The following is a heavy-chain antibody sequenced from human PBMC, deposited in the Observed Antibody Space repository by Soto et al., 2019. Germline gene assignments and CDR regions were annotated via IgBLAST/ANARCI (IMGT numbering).Heavy chain of an antibody. CDR1: GYTFTSYC. CDR2: ISAYNGNT. Sequence: AAVKVSCKASGYTFTSYCISWVRQAPGQGLEGMGWISAYNGNTNYAQKLQGRITMTTDTSTNTAYMELRSLRSDDTAVYYCAREGGGTIFGVVTPSYYYYYGMDVWGQGTTVTVSS. V-gene: IGHV1-18*01. J-gene: IGHJ6*02. D-gene: IGHD3-3*01. CDR3: AREGGGTIFGVVTPSYYYYYGMDV.